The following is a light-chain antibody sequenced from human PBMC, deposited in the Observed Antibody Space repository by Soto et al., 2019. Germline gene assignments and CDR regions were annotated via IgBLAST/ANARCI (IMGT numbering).Light chain of an antibody. V-gene: IGLV2-14*01. J-gene: IGLJ2*01. CDR1: ISDVGDYNY. CDR2: DVS. CDR3: SSYRSSSPLVV. Sequence: QSALTQPASVSGSPGQSITISCTGTISDVGDYNYVSWYQQHPDKAPKLMIYDVSNRPSGVSNRFSGSKSGNTASLTISGLHPEDEADYYCSSYRSSSPLVVFGGGTKLIVL.